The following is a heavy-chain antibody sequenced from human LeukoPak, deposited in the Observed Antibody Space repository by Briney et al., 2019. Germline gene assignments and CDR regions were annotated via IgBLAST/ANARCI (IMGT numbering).Heavy chain of an antibody. V-gene: IGHV4-39*07. CDR2: FFYSGST. D-gene: IGHD3-22*01. J-gene: IGHJ3*02. CDR3: ARGPYSYDSSGAFDI. Sequence: SETLSLTCTVSGGSISSRPYCWGWIRQPPGKGLEWLGSFFYSGSTNYNPSLKSRVTISVDTSKNQFSLKLSSVTAADTAVYFCARGPYSYDSSGAFDIWGQGTMVTVSS. CDR1: GGSISSRPYC.